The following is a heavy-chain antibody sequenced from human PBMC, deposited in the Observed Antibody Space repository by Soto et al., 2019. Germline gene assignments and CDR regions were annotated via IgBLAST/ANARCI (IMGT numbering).Heavy chain of an antibody. J-gene: IGHJ4*02. CDR3: ARALPDQYYYDSSGPQALDY. V-gene: IGHV1-8*02. CDR2: MNPNSGNT. D-gene: IGHD3-22*01. CDR1: AYTFTSYA. Sequence: ASVKVSCKASAYTFTSYAMHWVRQATGQGLEWMGWMNPNSGNTGYAQKFQGRFTMTRNTSISTAYMELSSLRSEDTAVYYCARALPDQYYYDSSGPQALDYWGQGTLVTVSS.